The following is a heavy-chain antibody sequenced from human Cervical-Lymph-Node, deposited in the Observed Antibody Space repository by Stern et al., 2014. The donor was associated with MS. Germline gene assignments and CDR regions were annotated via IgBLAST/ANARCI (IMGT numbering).Heavy chain of an antibody. CDR1: GGTFNTYP. D-gene: IGHD6-6*01. V-gene: IGHV1-69*01. CDR3: ARAIYRSSDYHYEMDV. J-gene: IGHJ6*02. Sequence: VQLVESGAEVMKPGSSVRVSCTTSGGTFNTYPINWVRQATGQGLEWMGGILPRLGTANYPQKSQDRVTITADGFTSTSYMELSSLRSEDTAVYYCARAIYRSSDYHYEMDVWGLGTTVTVSS. CDR2: ILPRLGTA.